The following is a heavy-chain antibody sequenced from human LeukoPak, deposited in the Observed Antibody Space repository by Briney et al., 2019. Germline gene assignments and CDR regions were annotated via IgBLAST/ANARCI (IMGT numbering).Heavy chain of an antibody. CDR2: IYYSGST. V-gene: IGHV4-59*01. D-gene: IGHD3-22*01. CDR1: VGFISSYY. CDR3: ARASPKWLSQPPPFDY. J-gene: IGHJ4*02. Sequence: SETLPLTCTVSVGFISSYYWRWVRQPPAKGLEGMGYIYYSGSTNYNPSLKSRVTISVDTSKNQFSLKLSSVTAADTAVYYCARASPKWLSQPPPFDYWGQGTLVTVSS.